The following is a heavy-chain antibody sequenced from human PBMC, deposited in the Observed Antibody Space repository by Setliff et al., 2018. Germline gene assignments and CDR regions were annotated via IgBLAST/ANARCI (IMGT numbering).Heavy chain of an antibody. CDR1: GYTFINYE. CDR2: MNPNNGNT. V-gene: IGHV1-8*02. D-gene: IGHD2-15*01. Sequence: ASVKVSCKASGYTFINYEINWVRQATGQGLEWMGGMNPNNGNTGYAQKFQGRVTMTRNTSISTAYMELSSLRSEDTAVYYCARDTGYCSGGNCYSMEDYWGQGTLVTVSS. J-gene: IGHJ4*02. CDR3: ARDTGYCSGGNCYSMEDY.